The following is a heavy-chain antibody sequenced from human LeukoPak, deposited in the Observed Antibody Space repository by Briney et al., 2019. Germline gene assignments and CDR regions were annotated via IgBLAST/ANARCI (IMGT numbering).Heavy chain of an antibody. CDR1: GFIFSNYE. CDR3: AALWFDP. V-gene: IGHV3-48*03. Sequence: PGGSLRLSCAASGFIFSNYEMNWVRQAPGKGLEWVSYINRGGGTAYCVDSVRGRFTISRDNTKNALYLRMNSLRAEDTAVYYCAALWFDPWGQGTLVTVSS. J-gene: IGHJ5*02. CDR2: INRGGGTA.